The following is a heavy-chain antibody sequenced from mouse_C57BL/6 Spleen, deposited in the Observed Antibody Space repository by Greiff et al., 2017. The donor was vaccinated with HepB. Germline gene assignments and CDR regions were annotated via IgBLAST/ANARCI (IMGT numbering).Heavy chain of an antibody. D-gene: IGHD2-3*01. CDR2: ISSGSSTI. J-gene: IGHJ4*01. Sequence: DVMLVESGGGLVKPGGSLKLSCAASGFTFSDYGMHWVRQAPEKGLEWVAYISSGSSTIYYADTVKGRFTISRDNAKNTLFLQMTSLRSEDTAMYYCARYDGYYDYAMDYWGQGTSVTVSS. CDR3: ARYDGYYDYAMDY. CDR1: GFTFSDYG. V-gene: IGHV5-17*01.